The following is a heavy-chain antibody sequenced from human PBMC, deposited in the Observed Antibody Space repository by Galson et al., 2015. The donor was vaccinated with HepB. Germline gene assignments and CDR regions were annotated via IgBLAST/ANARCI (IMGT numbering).Heavy chain of an antibody. Sequence: SVKVSCKASGYTFTDHYTHWVRQAPGQGLEWMGRINPNSGGTNYAQKFQGRVTMTRDTSISTAYMELSRLRSDDTAVYYCATVTVTHLDYWGQGTMVAVS. CDR2: INPNSGGT. CDR3: ATVTVTHLDY. D-gene: IGHD4-17*01. J-gene: IGHJ3*01. CDR1: GYTFTDHY. V-gene: IGHV1-2*06.